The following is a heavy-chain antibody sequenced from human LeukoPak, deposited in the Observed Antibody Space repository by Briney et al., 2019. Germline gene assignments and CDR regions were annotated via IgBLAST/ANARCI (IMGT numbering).Heavy chain of an antibody. CDR3: ARGGDGYHTTDY. CDR2: IIPILGIA. CDR1: GYTFTSYG. D-gene: IGHD5-24*01. Sequence: SVKVSCKASGYTFTSYGISWVRQAPGQGLEWMGRIIPILGIANYAQKFQGRVTITADKSTSTAYMELSSLRSEDTAVYYCARGGDGYHTTDYWGQGTLVTVSS. J-gene: IGHJ4*02. V-gene: IGHV1-69*04.